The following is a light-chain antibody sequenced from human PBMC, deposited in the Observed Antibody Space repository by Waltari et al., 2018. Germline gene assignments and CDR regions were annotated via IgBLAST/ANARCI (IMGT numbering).Light chain of an antibody. CDR3: QQYNRYST. CDR1: QSVNSW. Sequence: DIQMTQSPSTLSASVGDRVAITCGASQSVNSWLAWYQQKPGKAPKFLIYKASILESGVPSRFSGSGSGTEFTLTISNLQPDDFATYYCQQYNRYSTFGQGTKVELK. CDR2: KAS. J-gene: IGKJ1*01. V-gene: IGKV1-5*03.